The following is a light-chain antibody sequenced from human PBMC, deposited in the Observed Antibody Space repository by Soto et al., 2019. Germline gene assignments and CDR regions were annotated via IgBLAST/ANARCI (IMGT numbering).Light chain of an antibody. CDR1: QSIGLA. CDR2: DAS. Sequence: EIVLTQSPATLSLSPGERATLSCRASQSIGLAIAWYQHKPGQAPRLLIFDASQRATGIPARFRGSGSGTDFTLYSSSLEPEDFAVYYCQQRTDRPPWTFGQGTKVESK. J-gene: IGKJ1*01. CDR3: QQRTDRPPWT. V-gene: IGKV3-11*01.